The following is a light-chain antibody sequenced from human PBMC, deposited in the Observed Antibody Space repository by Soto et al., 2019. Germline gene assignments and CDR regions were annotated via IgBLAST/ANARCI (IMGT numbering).Light chain of an antibody. CDR3: LLFYSGSWV. Sequence: QAVVTQEPSLTVSPGETVTLTCDSSTGAVTSGHFPYWIQQKPGQVPRTLIYDTNNKHSWTPARFSGSLLGGKAALTLSGAQPEDEAEYYCLLFYSGSWVFGGGTKLTVL. V-gene: IGLV7-46*01. J-gene: IGLJ3*02. CDR2: DTN. CDR1: TGAVTSGHF.